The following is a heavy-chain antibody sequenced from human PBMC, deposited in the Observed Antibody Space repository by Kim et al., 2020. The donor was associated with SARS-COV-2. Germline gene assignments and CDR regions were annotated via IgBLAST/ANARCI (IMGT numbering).Heavy chain of an antibody. D-gene: IGHD5-18*01. V-gene: IGHV3-7*03. Sequence: GGSLRLSCAASGFTFSSYWMSWVRQAPGKGLEWVANIKQDGSEKYYVDSVKGRFTISRDNAKNSLYLQMNSLGAEDTAVYYCARVFTAMVWHYFDYWGQGTLVNVSS. CDR2: IKQDGSEK. CDR3: ARVFTAMVWHYFDY. J-gene: IGHJ4*02. CDR1: GFTFSSYW.